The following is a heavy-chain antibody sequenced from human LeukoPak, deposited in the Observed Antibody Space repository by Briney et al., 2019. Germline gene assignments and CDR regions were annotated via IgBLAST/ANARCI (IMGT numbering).Heavy chain of an antibody. CDR2: ISGSGGST. D-gene: IGHD2-2*01. CDR3: AKDRGYCRSTSCFFDY. J-gene: IGHJ4*02. Sequence: GGSLRLSCAASGFTFSSYAMSWVRQAPGKGLEWVSAISGSGGSTYYADSVKGRFTISRDNSKNTLYLQMNSLRAEDTAVYYCAKDRGYCRSTSCFFDYWGQGTLVTVSS. CDR1: GFTFSSYA. V-gene: IGHV3-23*01.